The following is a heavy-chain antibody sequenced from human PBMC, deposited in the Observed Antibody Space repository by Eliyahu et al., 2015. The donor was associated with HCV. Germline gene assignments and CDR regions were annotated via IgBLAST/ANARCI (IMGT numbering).Heavy chain of an antibody. V-gene: IGHV3-23*01. J-gene: IGHJ3*02. CDR2: ISGSGGST. Sequence: EVQLLESGGGLVQPGGSLRLSCAASGFTFSSYAMSWVRQAPGKGLEWVSAISGSGGSTYYADSVKGRFTISRDNSKNTLYLQMNSLRAEDTAVYYCAKSQQQLVLYIPEFDIWGQGTMVTVSS. D-gene: IGHD6-13*01. CDR1: GFTFSSYA. CDR3: AKSQQQLVLYIPEFDI.